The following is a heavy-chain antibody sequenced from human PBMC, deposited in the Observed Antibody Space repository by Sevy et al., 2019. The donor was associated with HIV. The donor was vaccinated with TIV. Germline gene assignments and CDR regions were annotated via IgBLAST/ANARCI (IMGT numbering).Heavy chain of an antibody. CDR2: IRYDGSNK. V-gene: IGHV3-30*02. CDR1: GFTFSSYG. CDR3: AKGNYGGSLFDY. D-gene: IGHD2-15*01. J-gene: IGHJ4*02. Sequence: GESLKISCAASGFTFSSYGMHWVRQAPGKGLEWVAFIRYDGSNKYYADSVKGRFTISRDNSKNTLYLQMNSLRAEDTAVYYCAKGNYGGSLFDYWGQGTLVTVSS.